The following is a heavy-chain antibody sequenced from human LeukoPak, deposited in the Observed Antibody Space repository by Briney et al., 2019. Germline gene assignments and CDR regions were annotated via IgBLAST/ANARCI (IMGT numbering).Heavy chain of an antibody. Sequence: GASVKVSCKASGYTFTGYYMHWVRQAPGQGLEWMGWINPNSGGTNYAQKFQGRVTMTRDTSISTVYMELSRLGPDDTAVYYCAREGWDQRDTAAFDHWGQGTLVTVSS. CDR1: GYTFTGYY. J-gene: IGHJ4*02. CDR2: INPNSGGT. D-gene: IGHD6-19*01. V-gene: IGHV1-2*02. CDR3: AREGWDQRDTAAFDH.